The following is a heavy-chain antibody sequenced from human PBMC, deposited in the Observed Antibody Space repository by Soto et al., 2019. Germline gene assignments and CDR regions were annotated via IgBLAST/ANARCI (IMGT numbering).Heavy chain of an antibody. CDR3: AKDMADYGDYVFDY. CDR1: GFTFSSYG. CDR2: ISYDGSNK. V-gene: IGHV3-30*18. Sequence: QVQLVESRGGVVQPGRSLRLSCAASGFTFSSYGMHWVRQAPGKGLEWVAVISYDGSNKYYADSVKGRFTISRDNSKNTLYLQMNSLRAEDTAVYYCAKDMADYGDYVFDYWGQGTLVTVSS. D-gene: IGHD4-17*01. J-gene: IGHJ4*02.